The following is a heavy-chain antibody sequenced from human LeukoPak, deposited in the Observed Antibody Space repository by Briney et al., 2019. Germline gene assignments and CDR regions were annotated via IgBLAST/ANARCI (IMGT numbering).Heavy chain of an antibody. Sequence: ASVKVSCKASGYTFTSYAMHWVRQAPGQRLEWMGWINAGNGTTKYSQKFQGRVTITRDTSASTAYMELSSLRSEDTAVYYCARGGDEPDYWGQGTLVTVSS. D-gene: IGHD4-17*01. CDR3: ARGGDEPDY. CDR1: GYTFTSYA. J-gene: IGHJ4*02. V-gene: IGHV1-3*01. CDR2: INAGNGTT.